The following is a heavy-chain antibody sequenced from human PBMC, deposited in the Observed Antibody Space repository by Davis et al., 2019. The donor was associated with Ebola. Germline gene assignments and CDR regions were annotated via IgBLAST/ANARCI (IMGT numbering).Heavy chain of an antibody. D-gene: IGHD1-26*01. CDR1: GFTVSSNY. CDR2: IHSDGST. CDR3: VRENLGTSTIIYYYGMDV. V-gene: IGHV3-66*01. J-gene: IGHJ6*02. Sequence: GGSLRLSCAASGFTVSSNYMSWVRQAPGKGLEWVSIIHSDGSTYYADSVRGRFTISRDSSKNALHLQMNSLRAEDTAKYFCVRENLGTSTIIYYYGMDVWGQGTTVTVSS.